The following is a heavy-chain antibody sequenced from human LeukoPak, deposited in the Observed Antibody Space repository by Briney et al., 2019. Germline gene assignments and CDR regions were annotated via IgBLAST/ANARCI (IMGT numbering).Heavy chain of an antibody. CDR2: IYHSGST. D-gene: IGHD3-9*01. V-gene: IGHV4-38-2*01. Sequence: PSETLSLTCAVSGYSISSGYYWGWIRQPPGKGLEWIGSIYHSGSTYYNPSLKSRVTISVDTSKNQFSLKLSSVTAADTAVYYCARGGYDILTGFGYWGQGTPVTVSS. CDR1: GYSISSGYY. CDR3: ARGGYDILTGFGY. J-gene: IGHJ4*02.